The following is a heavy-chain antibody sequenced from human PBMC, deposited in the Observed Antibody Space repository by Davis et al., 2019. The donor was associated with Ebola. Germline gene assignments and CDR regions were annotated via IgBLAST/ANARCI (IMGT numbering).Heavy chain of an antibody. CDR3: AKSSVPAAIRAPFDN. J-gene: IGHJ4*02. Sequence: GESLKISCKGSGYSFTNYWIGWVRQMSGKGLEWMGVIYPGDSDTRYSPSFQGQVTISADKSISTAYLQWSSLKASDTAMYFCAKSSVPAAIRAPFDNWGQGSLVTVSS. D-gene: IGHD2-2*02. V-gene: IGHV5-51*01. CDR2: IYPGDSDT. CDR1: GYSFTNYW.